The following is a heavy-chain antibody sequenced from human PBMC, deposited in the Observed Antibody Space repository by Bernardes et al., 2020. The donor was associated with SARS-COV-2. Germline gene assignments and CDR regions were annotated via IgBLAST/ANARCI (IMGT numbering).Heavy chain of an antibody. D-gene: IGHD3-3*01. V-gene: IGHV4-34*01. CDR3: ARLNFGVVIMPTKYFDY. J-gene: IGHJ4*02. CDR2: INHSGST. CDR1: GGSFSGYY. Sequence: TLSLTCAVYGGSFSGYYWSWIRQPPGKGLEWIGEINHSGSTNYNPSLKSRVTISVDTSKNQFSLKLSSVTAADTAVYYCARLNFGVVIMPTKYFDYWGQGTLVTVSS.